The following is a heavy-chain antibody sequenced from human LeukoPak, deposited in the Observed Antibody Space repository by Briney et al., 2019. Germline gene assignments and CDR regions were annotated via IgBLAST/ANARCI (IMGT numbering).Heavy chain of an antibody. D-gene: IGHD1-14*01. Sequence: GGSLRLSCAASGFTFSDHYMSWMRQAPGKGLEWLSHISISGETSYNADSVKGRFTISRDNGKSTLHLQLNSLRVEDTAVYYCARYGDSGNNVDYWGQGTLVTVSS. V-gene: IGHV3-11*01. CDR2: ISISGETS. J-gene: IGHJ4*02. CDR1: GFTFSDHY. CDR3: ARYGDSGNNVDY.